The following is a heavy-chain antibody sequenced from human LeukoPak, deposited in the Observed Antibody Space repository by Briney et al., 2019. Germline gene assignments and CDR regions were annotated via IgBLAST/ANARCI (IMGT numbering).Heavy chain of an antibody. CDR1: GGSISSSTYY. J-gene: IGHJ5*02. CDR3: ARGVTLVRGPCWFDP. CDR2: IYYSGST. D-gene: IGHD3-10*01. Sequence: SETLSLTCAVSGGSISSSTYYWGWIRQPPGKGLEWIGSIYYSGSTSYNPSLKSRVTISVDRSKNHFSLKLSSVTAADTAVYYCARGVTLVRGPCWFDPWGQGTQVTVSS. V-gene: IGHV4-39*07.